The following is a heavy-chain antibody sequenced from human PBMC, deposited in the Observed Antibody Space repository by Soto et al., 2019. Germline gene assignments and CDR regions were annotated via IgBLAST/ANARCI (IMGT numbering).Heavy chain of an antibody. CDR1: GGTFSNSP. D-gene: IGHD1-26*01. V-gene: IGHV1-69*08. Sequence: QVQLVQSGAELRKPGSAVMLSCKASGGTFSNSPISWVRQIPGQGPEWMGRIIPSPARTIYSRKFRGRVTLTADKSTQTVYMTLSSLTTEDSGVYYCARDQVGASSFDYWGQGNRVTVSS. CDR2: IIPSPART. CDR3: ARDQVGASSFDY. J-gene: IGHJ4*02.